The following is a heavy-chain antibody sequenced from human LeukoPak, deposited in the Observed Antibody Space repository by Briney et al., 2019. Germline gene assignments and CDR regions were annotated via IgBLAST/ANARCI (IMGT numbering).Heavy chain of an antibody. Sequence: SETLSLTCAVYGGSFSGYYWSWIRQPPGKGLEWIGEINHSGSTNYNPSLKSRVTISVDTSKNQFSLKLSSVTAADTAVYYCARAQATYYYDSSGYPLYYFDYWGQGTLVTVSS. V-gene: IGHV4-34*01. CDR1: GGSFSGYY. D-gene: IGHD3-22*01. CDR3: ARAQATYYYDSSGYPLYYFDY. CDR2: INHSGST. J-gene: IGHJ4*02.